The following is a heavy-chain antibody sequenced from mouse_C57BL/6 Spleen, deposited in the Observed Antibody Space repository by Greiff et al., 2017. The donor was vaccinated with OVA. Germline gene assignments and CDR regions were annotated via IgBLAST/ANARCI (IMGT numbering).Heavy chain of an antibody. Sequence: DVMLVESGGGLVKPGGSLKLSCAASGFTFSSYAMSWVRQTPEKRLEWVATISDGGSYTYYPDNVKGRFTISRDNAKNNLYLQMSHLKSEDTAMYYCAREWDGYYWFAYWGQGTLVTVSA. CDR3: AREWDGYYWFAY. CDR2: ISDGGSYT. D-gene: IGHD2-3*01. CDR1: GFTFSSYA. J-gene: IGHJ3*01. V-gene: IGHV5-4*01.